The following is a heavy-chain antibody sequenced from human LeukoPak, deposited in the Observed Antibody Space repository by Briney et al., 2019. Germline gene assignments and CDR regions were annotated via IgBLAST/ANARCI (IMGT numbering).Heavy chain of an antibody. Sequence: SVKVSCKASGGTFSSYAISWVRQAPGQGLEWMGGIIPIFGTANYAQKFQGRVTITTDESTSTAYMELSSLRSEDTAVYYCARDWRAYSSGSTNWFDPWGQGTLVTVSS. D-gene: IGHD3-22*01. J-gene: IGHJ5*02. V-gene: IGHV1-69*05. CDR2: IIPIFGTA. CDR1: GGTFSSYA. CDR3: ARDWRAYSSGSTNWFDP.